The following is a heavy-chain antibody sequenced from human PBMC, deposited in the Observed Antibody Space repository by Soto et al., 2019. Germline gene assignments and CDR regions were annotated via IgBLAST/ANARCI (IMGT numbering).Heavy chain of an antibody. D-gene: IGHD1-26*01. V-gene: IGHV3-23*01. CDR1: GFIFSHYA. J-gene: IGHJ4*02. CDR2: VAYNGDP. CDR3: AKTRGTPVPSGTRTFDY. Sequence: PGGSLRLSCEASGFIFSHYAMTWVRQAPGKGLEWVSTVAYNGDPYSPDSVKGRFTISRDNSRNTVTLQMTSLRAEDTAVYFCAKTRGTPVPSGTRTFDYWGQGTMVTVS.